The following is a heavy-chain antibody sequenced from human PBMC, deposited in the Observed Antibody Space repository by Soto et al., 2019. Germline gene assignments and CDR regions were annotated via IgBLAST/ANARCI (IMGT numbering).Heavy chain of an antibody. V-gene: IGHV5-51*01. J-gene: IGHJ4*02. Sequence: GESLKISCQGSGFSFSTYWIGWVRQMPGKGLEWMGIIYPGDSDTRYSPSFQGQVTISADKSISTAYLQWGSLKASDTAMYYCARERAYSHGDFYFWFQGTRVTVSS. CDR1: GFSFSTYW. CDR3: ARERAYSHGDFYF. CDR2: IYPGDSDT. D-gene: IGHD5-18*01.